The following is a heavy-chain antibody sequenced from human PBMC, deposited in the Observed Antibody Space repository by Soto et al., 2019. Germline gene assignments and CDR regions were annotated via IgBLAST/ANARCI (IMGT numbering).Heavy chain of an antibody. V-gene: IGHV1-69*02. CDR2: IIPILGIA. J-gene: IGHJ6*02. D-gene: IGHD3-10*01. CDR1: AGTFSSYT. CDR3: ASYHLRYGSSSSVWAV. Sequence: QVQLVQSGAEVKKPGSSVKVSCKASAGTFSSYTISWVRQAPGQGLEWMGRIIPILGIANYAQKFQGGVTITADKDTRTAYMGLSIPGSEYAAGYYCASYHLRYGSSSSVWAVWGQGTTVTVSS.